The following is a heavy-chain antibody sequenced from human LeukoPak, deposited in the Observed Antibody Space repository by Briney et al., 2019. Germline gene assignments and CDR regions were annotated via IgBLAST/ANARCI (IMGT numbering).Heavy chain of an antibody. D-gene: IGHD5-24*01. CDR1: GFTVSSYS. CDR2: IISSGSTM. J-gene: IGHJ4*02. Sequence: GGSLRLSCAASGFTVSSYSMNWVRQAPGKGLEWISYIISSGSTMYYADSVKGRLTISRDNAKNSLYLQMNSLRAEDTAVYYCARDILGRDGYRYYDYWGQGTLVTVSS. CDR3: ARDILGRDGYRYYDY. V-gene: IGHV3-48*04.